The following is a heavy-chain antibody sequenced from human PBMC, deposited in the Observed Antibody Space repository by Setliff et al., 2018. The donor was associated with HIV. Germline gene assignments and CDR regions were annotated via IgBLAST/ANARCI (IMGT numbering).Heavy chain of an antibody. J-gene: IGHJ5*02. V-gene: IGHV4-39*01. CDR1: GDSMSSDNYF. Sequence: SETLSLTCTVSGDSMSSDNYFWVWVRQPPGKGLEWMGNIFHSGNTYYSPSLKSRVTMSLDTSMNQFSLKLTSVTAADTAVYYCARTIKEHLAVLWFDPWGQGTLVTVSS. CDR2: IFHSGNT. CDR3: ARTIKEHLAVLWFDP. D-gene: IGHD3-3*02.